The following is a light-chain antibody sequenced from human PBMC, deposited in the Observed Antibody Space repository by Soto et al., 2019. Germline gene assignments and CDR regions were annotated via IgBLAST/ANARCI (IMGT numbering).Light chain of an antibody. CDR1: SGDVGAYNY. CDR2: DVS. J-gene: IGLJ1*01. CDR3: SSFTNTYSYV. Sequence: QSALTQPASVSGSPGQSITISCTGTSGDVGAYNYVSWYQQHPGKAPRLMIYDVSNRPSGASNRFSGSKSGNTASLTISGLQAVDEADYYCSSFTNTYSYVFGTGTKLTVL. V-gene: IGLV2-14*01.